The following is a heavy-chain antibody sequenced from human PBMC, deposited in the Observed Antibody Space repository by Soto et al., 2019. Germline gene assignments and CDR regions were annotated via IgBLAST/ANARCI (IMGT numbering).Heavy chain of an antibody. V-gene: IGHV3-30*02. CDR3: ARGRIVGASLAFDS. Sequence: GGSLRLSCAASGFSFSTFTMHWVRQAPGKGLEWVALIRFDGSNEAFADSVKGRFTISRDNSKNTVSLQMNNLRAEDTALYFCARGRIVGASLAFDSWGQGTLVTVSS. D-gene: IGHD1-26*01. CDR1: GFSFSTFT. J-gene: IGHJ4*02. CDR2: IRFDGSNE.